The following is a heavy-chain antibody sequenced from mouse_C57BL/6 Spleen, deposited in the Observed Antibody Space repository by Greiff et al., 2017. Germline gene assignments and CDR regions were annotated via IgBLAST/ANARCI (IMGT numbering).Heavy chain of an antibody. J-gene: IGHJ3*01. CDR1: GFTFSDYG. CDR3: ARDYDGSFAY. V-gene: IGHV5-17*01. Sequence: EVQLKESGGGLVKPGGSLKLSCAASGFTFSDYGMHWVRQAPEKGLEWVAYISSGSSTIYYADTVKGRFTISRDNAKNTLFLQMTSLRSEDTAMYYCARDYDGSFAYWGQGTLVTVSA. D-gene: IGHD2-3*01. CDR2: ISSGSSTI.